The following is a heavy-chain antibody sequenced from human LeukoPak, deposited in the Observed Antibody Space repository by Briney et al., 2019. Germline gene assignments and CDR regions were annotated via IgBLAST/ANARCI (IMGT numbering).Heavy chain of an antibody. V-gene: IGHV1-18*01. D-gene: IGHD6-6*01. CDR2: INDYDDNK. CDR3: AREDYRSPSGGGDY. J-gene: IGHJ4*02. CDR1: GYTFTSYG. Sequence: GASVKVSCKASGYTFTSYGISWVRQAPGQGLAWMGWINDYDDNKHYAQKVQDRVTMTTDTSTRTAYMELRSLRSDDTAVYYCAREDYRSPSGGGDYWGQGTLVTVSS.